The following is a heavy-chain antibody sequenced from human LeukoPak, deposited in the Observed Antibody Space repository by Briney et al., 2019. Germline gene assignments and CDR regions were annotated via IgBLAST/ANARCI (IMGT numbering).Heavy chain of an antibody. D-gene: IGHD3-22*01. J-gene: IGHJ4*02. V-gene: IGHV4-31*03. CDR3: ARDVGAYYYDSSGYSV. Sequence: SETLSLTCTVSGGSISSGGYYWSWIRQHPGKGLEWIGYIYYSGSTYYNPSLKSRVTISVDTSKNQFSLKLSSVTAADTAVYYCARDVGAYYYDSSGYSVWGQGTLVTVSS. CDR1: GGSISSGGYY. CDR2: IYYSGST.